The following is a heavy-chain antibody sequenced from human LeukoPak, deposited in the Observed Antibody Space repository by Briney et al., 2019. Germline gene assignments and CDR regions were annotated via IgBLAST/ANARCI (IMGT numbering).Heavy chain of an antibody. CDR2: INPNSGGT. Sequence: ASVKVSCKASGYTFTGYYMHWVRQAPGQGLEWMGWINPNSGGTNYAQKFQGRVTMTRDTSISTAYMELSRLRSDDTAVYYCARDHLSSYDFWSGYIRFDPWGQGTLVTVSS. CDR3: ARDHLSSYDFWSGYIRFDP. V-gene: IGHV1-2*02. CDR1: GYTFTGYY. D-gene: IGHD3-3*01. J-gene: IGHJ5*02.